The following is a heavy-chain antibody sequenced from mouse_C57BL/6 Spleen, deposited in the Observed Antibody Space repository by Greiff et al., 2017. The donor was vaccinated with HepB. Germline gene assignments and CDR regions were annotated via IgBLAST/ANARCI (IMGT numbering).Heavy chain of an antibody. Sequence: VQGVESGAELVRPGASVKLSCKASGYTFTDYYINWVKQRPGQGLEWIARIYPGSGNTYYNEKFKGKATLTAEKSSSTAYMQLSSLTSEDSAVYFCARGGLPYWYFDVWGTGTTVTVSS. CDR3: ARGGLPYWYFDV. D-gene: IGHD2-2*01. V-gene: IGHV1-76*01. J-gene: IGHJ1*03. CDR1: GYTFTDYY. CDR2: IYPGSGNT.